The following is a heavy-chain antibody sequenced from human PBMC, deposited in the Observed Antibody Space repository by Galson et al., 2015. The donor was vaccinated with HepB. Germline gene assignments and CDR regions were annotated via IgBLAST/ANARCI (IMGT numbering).Heavy chain of an antibody. CDR1: GYIFTIYA. CDR3: ARGEISGYSSLDY. CDR2: INAGNGNT. D-gene: IGHD5-12*01. Sequence: SVKVSCKASGYIFTIYAMHWVRQAPGQRLEWMGWINAGNGNTKYSQKFQGRVTITRDTSASTAHMEVTSLRSEDTAVYYCARGEISGYSSLDYWGQGTLVTVSS. V-gene: IGHV1-3*01. J-gene: IGHJ4*02.